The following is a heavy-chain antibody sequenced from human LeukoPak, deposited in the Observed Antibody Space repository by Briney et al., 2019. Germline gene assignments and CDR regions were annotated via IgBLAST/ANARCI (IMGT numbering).Heavy chain of an antibody. CDR3: AKVKLGSGWIFDY. J-gene: IGHJ4*02. D-gene: IGHD6-19*01. V-gene: IGHV3-23*01. CDR2: ISGSGGST. Sequence: PGESLRLSCAASGFTFSSYAMSWVRQAPGKGLEWVSAISGSGGSTYYADSVKGRFTISRDNSKNTLYLQMNSLRAEDTAVYYCAKVKLGSGWIFDYWGQGTLVTVSS. CDR1: GFTFSSYA.